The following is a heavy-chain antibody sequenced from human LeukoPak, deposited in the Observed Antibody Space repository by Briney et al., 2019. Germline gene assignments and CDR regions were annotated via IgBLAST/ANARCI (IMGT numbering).Heavy chain of an antibody. D-gene: IGHD2-15*01. CDR1: GFPYSSHA. V-gene: IGHV3-30*18. CDR3: AEALYSGGSNGVDS. J-gene: IGHJ4*02. Sequence: GRSLRLSCAASGFPYSSHAMHWVRQAPGRGLEWVAGISYEDNEYYADSVKGRFTISRDNSKNTLYLQMNSLRAEDTAVYYCAEALYSGGSNGVDSWGQGTLVTVSS. CDR2: ISYEDNE.